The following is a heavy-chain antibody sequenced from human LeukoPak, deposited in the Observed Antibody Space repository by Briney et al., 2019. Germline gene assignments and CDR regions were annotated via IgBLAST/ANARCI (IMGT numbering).Heavy chain of an antibody. J-gene: IGHJ3*02. D-gene: IGHD1-26*01. V-gene: IGHV3-66*01. CDR3: ARGIVGATPAFDI. CDR1: GFTVSSNY. CDR2: IYSGGTT. Sequence: GGSLRLSCAASGFTVSSNYLSWVRQAPGKGLEWVSVIYSGGTTYYAESVKGRFTISRDNSKNTLYLQMNSLRAEDTAVYYCARGIVGATPAFDIWGQGTMVTVSS.